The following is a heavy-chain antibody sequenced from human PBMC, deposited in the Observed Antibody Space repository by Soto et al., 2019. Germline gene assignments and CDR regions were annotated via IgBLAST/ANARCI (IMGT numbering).Heavy chain of an antibody. CDR1: GFTFSSYA. V-gene: IGHV3-23*01. D-gene: IGHD1-1*01. CDR2: IRSSGDRT. Sequence: EVQLLESGGGLVQPGGSLRLSCAASGFTFSSYAMSWVRQAPGKGLEWVSVIRSSGDRTYYADSVKGRFTISRDNSKNTLYMQMNSLRAEDTAVYYCAKQQGPGTPYYYAMDVWVQGTTVTVSS. CDR3: AKQQGPGTPYYYAMDV. J-gene: IGHJ6*02.